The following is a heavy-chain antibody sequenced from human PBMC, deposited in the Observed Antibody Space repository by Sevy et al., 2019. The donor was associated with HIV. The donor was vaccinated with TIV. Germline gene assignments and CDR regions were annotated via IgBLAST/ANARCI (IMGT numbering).Heavy chain of an antibody. D-gene: IGHD3-3*01. J-gene: IGHJ4*02. V-gene: IGHV4-4*07. CDR2: IYTSGST. CDR1: GGSISSYY. CDR3: AREGRITIFGVKKYYFDY. Sequence: SETLSLTCTVSGGSISSYYWSWIRQPAGKGLEWIGRIYTSGSTNYNPSLKSRVTMSVDTSKNQFSLKLSSLTAADTAVYYCAREGRITIFGVKKYYFDYWGQGTLVTVSS.